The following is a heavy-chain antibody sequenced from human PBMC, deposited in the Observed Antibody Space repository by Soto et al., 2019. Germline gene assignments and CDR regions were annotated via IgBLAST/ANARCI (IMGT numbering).Heavy chain of an antibody. V-gene: IGHV4-31*03. J-gene: IGHJ4*02. CDR3: ASTEDFFDY. CDR1: GVSLTSGTYY. CDR2: IFYSGST. Sequence: SETLSLTCSVAGVSLTSGTYYWSWIRQHPGKGLEWIGYIFYSGSTDYNPSLKSRVNISVDTSKNQFSLKLSSVTAADTAVYYCASTEDFFDYWGQGTLVTVSS.